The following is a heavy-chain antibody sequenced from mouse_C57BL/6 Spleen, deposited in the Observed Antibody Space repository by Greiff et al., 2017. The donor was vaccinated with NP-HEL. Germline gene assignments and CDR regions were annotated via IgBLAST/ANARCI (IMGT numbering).Heavy chain of an antibody. CDR3: AREDSNYPYFDY. CDR2: IDPNSGGT. D-gene: IGHD2-5*01. Sequence: QVQLQQSGAELMKPGASVKLSCKATGYTFTGYWIEWVKQRPGRGLEWIGRIDPNSGGTKYNEKFKSKATLTVDKPSSTAYMQLSSLTSEDSAVYYCAREDSNYPYFDYWGQGTTLTVSS. CDR1: GYTFTGYW. V-gene: IGHV1-72*01. J-gene: IGHJ2*01.